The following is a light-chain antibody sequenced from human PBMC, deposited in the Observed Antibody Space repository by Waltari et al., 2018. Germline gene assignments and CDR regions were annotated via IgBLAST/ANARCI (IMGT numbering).Light chain of an antibody. CDR2: EAS. Sequence: LVLPQSPATLSLSPGDTATLSCRASQSVSSHLAWYQQKPGQAPRLLIYEASKRATGIPARFSGSGSGTDFTLTITSLEPEDFAVFFCQQRSNWPSFGPGTKVEIK. V-gene: IGKV3-11*01. CDR3: QQRSNWPS. CDR1: QSVSSH. J-gene: IGKJ1*01.